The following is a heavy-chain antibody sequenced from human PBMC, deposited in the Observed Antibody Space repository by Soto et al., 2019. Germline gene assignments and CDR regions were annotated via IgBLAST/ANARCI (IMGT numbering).Heavy chain of an antibody. V-gene: IGHV1-69*01. CDR1: GRTFSNYA. CDR3: ARSFYNTWGKIDY. Sequence: QVQLVQSGTEVKKPGSSMNVSCKASGRTFSNYAVNWVRQAPGQGLEWMGGIISTVGTTNYAQKFQGRVTITANESTSTVYRELRSLRSADTGVYYWARSFYNTWGKIDYWGQGTLVTVSS. CDR2: IISTVGTT. J-gene: IGHJ4*02. D-gene: IGHD3-10*01.